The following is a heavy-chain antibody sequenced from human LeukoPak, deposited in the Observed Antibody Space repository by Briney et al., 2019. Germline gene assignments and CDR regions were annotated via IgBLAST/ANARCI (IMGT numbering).Heavy chain of an antibody. CDR3: TTDTLDRDAFDI. V-gene: IGHV3-15*01. CDR2: IKSKTDGGTT. J-gene: IGHJ3*02. Sequence: GGSLRLSCAASGFTFTTYWMSWVRQAPGKGLEWVGRIKSKTDGGTTDYAAPVKGRFTISRDDSKNTLYLQMNSLKTEDTAVYYCTTDTLDRDAFDIWGQGTMVTVSS. CDR1: GFTFTTYW.